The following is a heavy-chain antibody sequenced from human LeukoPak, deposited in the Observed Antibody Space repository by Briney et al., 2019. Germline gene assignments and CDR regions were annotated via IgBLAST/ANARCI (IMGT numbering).Heavy chain of an antibody. CDR3: ATDHYVSGSCYYYYGMDV. Sequence: ASVKVSCKVSGYTLPELSMHWVRQAPGKGLEWMGGFDPEDGETIYAQKFQGRVTMTEDTSTDTAYMELSSLRSEDTAVYYCATDHYVSGSCYYYYGMDVWGQGTTVTVSS. J-gene: IGHJ6*02. D-gene: IGHD3-10*01. V-gene: IGHV1-24*01. CDR2: FDPEDGET. CDR1: GYTLPELS.